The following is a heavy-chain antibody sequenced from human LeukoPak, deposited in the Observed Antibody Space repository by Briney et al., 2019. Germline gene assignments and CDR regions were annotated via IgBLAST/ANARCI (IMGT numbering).Heavy chain of an antibody. CDR1: GGSISSYY. V-gene: IGHV4-59*01. CDR3: ARGVWFGELYAFDI. CDR2: IYYSGST. J-gene: IGHJ3*02. Sequence: SETLSPTCTVSGGSISSYYWSWIRQPPGKGLEWIGYIYYSGSTNYNPSLKSRVTISVDTSKNQFSLKLSSVTAADTAVYYCARGVWFGELYAFDIWGQGTMVTVSS. D-gene: IGHD3-10*01.